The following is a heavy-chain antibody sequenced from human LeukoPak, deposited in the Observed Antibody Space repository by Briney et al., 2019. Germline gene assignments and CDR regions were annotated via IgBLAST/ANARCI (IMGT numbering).Heavy chain of an antibody. CDR1: GFTFDDYA. V-gene: IGHV3-9*01. CDR2: ISWNSGSI. Sequence: GGSLGLSCAASGFTFDDYAMHWVRQAPGKGLEWVSGISWNSGSIGYADPVKGRFTISRDNAKNSLYLQMNSLRAEDTALYYCARSSETHYYYYGMDVWGQGTTVTVSS. J-gene: IGHJ6*02. D-gene: IGHD6-13*01. CDR3: ARSSETHYYYYGMDV.